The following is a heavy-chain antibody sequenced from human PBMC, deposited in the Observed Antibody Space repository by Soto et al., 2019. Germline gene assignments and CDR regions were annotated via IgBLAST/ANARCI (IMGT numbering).Heavy chain of an antibody. V-gene: IGHV3-30-3*01. CDR1: GFTFSSYA. Sequence: GGSLRLSCAASGFTFSSYAMHWFRQAPGKGLEWVAVISYDGSNKYYADSVKGRFTISRDNSKNTLYLQMNSLRAEDTAVYYCARVMITFGGVIVIPYYYYYGMDVWGQGTTVTVSS. J-gene: IGHJ6*02. CDR2: ISYDGSNK. CDR3: ARVMITFGGVIVIPYYYYYGMDV. D-gene: IGHD3-16*02.